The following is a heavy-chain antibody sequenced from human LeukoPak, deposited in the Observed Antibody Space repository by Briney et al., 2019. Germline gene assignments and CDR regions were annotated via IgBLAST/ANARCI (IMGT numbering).Heavy chain of an antibody. D-gene: IGHD3-9*01. J-gene: IGHJ4*02. CDR3: AKAGEGRYFDWLLLDY. Sequence: SGGSLRLSCAASGFTFSSYGMHWVRQAPGKGLEWVAFIRYDGSNKYYADSVKGRFTISRDNSKNTLYLQMNSLRAEDTAVYYCAKAGEGRYFDWLLLDYWGQGTLVTVSS. CDR1: GFTFSSYG. CDR2: IRYDGSNK. V-gene: IGHV3-30*02.